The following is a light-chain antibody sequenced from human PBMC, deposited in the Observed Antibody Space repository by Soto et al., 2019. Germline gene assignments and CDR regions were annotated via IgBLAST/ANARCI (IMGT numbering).Light chain of an antibody. CDR2: DVS. CDR1: SSDVGGYNY. Sequence: QSALTQPASVSGSPGQSITISCTGTSSDVGGYNYVSWYQQHPGRAPKLLIYDVSNRPSGVSNRFSGSKSGNTAYLTISGLQAEDEADYYCNSYRSTSNRYVFGSGTKVTVL. J-gene: IGLJ1*01. CDR3: NSYRSTSNRYV. V-gene: IGLV2-14*03.